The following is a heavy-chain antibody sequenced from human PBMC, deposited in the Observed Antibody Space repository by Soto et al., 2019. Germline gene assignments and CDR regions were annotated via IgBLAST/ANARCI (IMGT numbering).Heavy chain of an antibody. D-gene: IGHD5-18*01. J-gene: IGHJ5*02. CDR3: ARDPVYSYGYYWFDP. V-gene: IGHV4-61*01. Sequence: SQTKSLTSTVAGGSVSDGSYCRSWIRQPPGKGLEWIGYIYYSGSTNYNPSLKSRVTISVDTSKNQFSLKLSSVTAADTAVYYCARDPVYSYGYYWFDPWGQGTLVTVSS. CDR1: GGSVSDGSYC. CDR2: IYYSGST.